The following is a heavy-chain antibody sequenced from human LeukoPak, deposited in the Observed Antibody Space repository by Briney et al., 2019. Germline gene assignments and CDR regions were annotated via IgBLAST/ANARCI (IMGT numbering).Heavy chain of an antibody. J-gene: IGHJ4*02. Sequence: SETLSLTCAVYGGSFSGYYWSWIRQPPGKGLEWIGEINHSGSTNYNPSLKSRVTISVDTSKNQFSLKLSSVTAADTAVYYCARGWVAVDYWGQGTLVTVSS. CDR3: ARGWVAVDY. CDR1: GGSFSGYY. CDR2: INHSGST. D-gene: IGHD6-19*01. V-gene: IGHV4-34*01.